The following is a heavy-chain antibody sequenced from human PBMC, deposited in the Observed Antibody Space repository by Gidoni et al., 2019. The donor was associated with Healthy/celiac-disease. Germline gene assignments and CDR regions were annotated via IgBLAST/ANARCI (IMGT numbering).Heavy chain of an antibody. D-gene: IGHD3-16*01. CDR1: GFTFSSYA. V-gene: IGHV3-23*01. J-gene: IGHJ4*02. CDR2: IIVSGGST. CDR3: ARPRGGRWLPSGGNYFDY. Sequence: EVQLLESGGGLVQPGGSLRLSCAASGFTFSSYALSGFRQAPGKGLEWVSAIIVSGGSTYYADSVKGRFTISRDNSKNTLYRQMNSLRAEDTAVYYCARPRGGRWLPSGGNYFDYWGQGTLVTVSS.